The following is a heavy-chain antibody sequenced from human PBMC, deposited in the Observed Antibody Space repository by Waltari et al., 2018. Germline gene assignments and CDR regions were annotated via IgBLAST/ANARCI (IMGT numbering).Heavy chain of an antibody. V-gene: IGHV3-48*03. Sequence: EVQRVESGGHLVQPGGCLRLSCILPGFTLRTYDMNWVRNAPGKSLEWISFISSSALTIHYAASVKGLFAVSRDNAKNSLYLQMNNLRAEDTAFYFCARERGYDYGIDHWGQGTLVTVSS. J-gene: IGHJ4*02. CDR1: GFTLRTYD. CDR3: ARERGYDYGIDH. CDR2: ISSSALTI. D-gene: IGHD5-18*01.